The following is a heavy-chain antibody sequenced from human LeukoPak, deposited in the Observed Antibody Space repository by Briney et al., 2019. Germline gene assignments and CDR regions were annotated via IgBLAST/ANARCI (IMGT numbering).Heavy chain of an antibody. CDR2: ISWNSGSI. Sequence: GGFLRLSCAASGFTFDDYAMHWVRQAPGKGLEWVSGISWNSGSIGYADSVKGRFTISRDNAKNSLYLQMNSLRAEDTALYYCAKDSDYDFWSGYRGIDYWGQGTLVTVSS. CDR1: GFTFDDYA. CDR3: AKDSDYDFWSGYRGIDY. D-gene: IGHD3-3*01. V-gene: IGHV3-9*01. J-gene: IGHJ4*02.